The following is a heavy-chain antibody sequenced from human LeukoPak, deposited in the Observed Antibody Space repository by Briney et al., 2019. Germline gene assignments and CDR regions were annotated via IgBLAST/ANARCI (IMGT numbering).Heavy chain of an antibody. CDR2: INSDGSST. Sequence: PGGSLRLSCAASGFTFSTYWIHWVRQAPGKGLVWVSRINSDGSSTSYADSVKGRFTISRDNAKNTLYLQMNSLRAEDTAIYYCARQLSGAYFDYWGQGTLVTVSS. V-gene: IGHV3-74*01. CDR3: ARQLSGAYFDY. J-gene: IGHJ4*02. CDR1: GFTFSTYW. D-gene: IGHD7-27*01.